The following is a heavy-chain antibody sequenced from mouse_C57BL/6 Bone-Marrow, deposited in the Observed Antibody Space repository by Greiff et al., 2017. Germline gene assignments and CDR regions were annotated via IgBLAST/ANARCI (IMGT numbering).Heavy chain of an antibody. CDR3: ARGRGAYYCGSNPYYYAMDY. J-gene: IGHJ4*01. CDR2: INPSTGGT. Sequence: EVMLVESGPELVTPGASVKISCKASGYSFTGYYMNWVKQSPEKSLEWIGEINPSTGGTTYNQKFKAKATLTVDKSSSTAYMQHKSLTSEDSAVYDCARGRGAYYCGSNPYYYAMDYWGQGTSVTVSS. D-gene: IGHD1-1*01. V-gene: IGHV1-42*01. CDR1: GYSFTGYY.